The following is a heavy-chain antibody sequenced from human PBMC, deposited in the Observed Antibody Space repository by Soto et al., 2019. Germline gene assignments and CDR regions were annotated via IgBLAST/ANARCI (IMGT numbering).Heavy chain of an antibody. CDR2: ISSSGSTI. CDR1: GFTFSDYY. CDR3: ARDTAVVGYPYYYYGMDV. D-gene: IGHD6-19*01. J-gene: IGHJ6*02. V-gene: IGHV3-11*01. Sequence: GVLRLSCAASGFTFSDYYMSWIRQAPGKGLEWVSYISSSGSTIYYADSVKGRFTISRDNAKNSLYLQMNSLRAEDTAVYYCARDTAVVGYPYYYYGMDVWGQGTTVTVSS.